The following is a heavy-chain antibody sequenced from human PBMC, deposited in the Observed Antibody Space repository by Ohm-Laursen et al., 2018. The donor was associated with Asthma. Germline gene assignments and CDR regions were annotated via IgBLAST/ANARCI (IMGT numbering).Heavy chain of an antibody. D-gene: IGHD3-22*01. CDR2: IIPIFGTA. CDR1: GGTFSSYA. V-gene: IGHV1-69*13. CDR3: ARVPYYYDSSGYHAFDI. J-gene: IGHJ3*02. Sequence: SVKVSCKAPGGTFSSYAISWVRQAPGQGLEWMGGIIPIFGTANYAQKFQGRVTITADESTSTAYMELSSLRSEDTAVYYCARVPYYYDSSGYHAFDIWGQGTMVTVSS.